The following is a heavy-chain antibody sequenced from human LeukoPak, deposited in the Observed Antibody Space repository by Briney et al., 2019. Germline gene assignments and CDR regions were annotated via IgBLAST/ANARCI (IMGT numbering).Heavy chain of an antibody. CDR3: ARMYYYDSSGHDAFDI. J-gene: IGHJ3*02. D-gene: IGHD3-22*01. V-gene: IGHV1-3*01. CDR2: ISAGNGNT. Sequence: GASVKVSCKASGYTFTSYAIHWVRQAPGQRLEWMGWISAGNGNTKYSQNFQGRVTFISNTSATTAFMELSSLRSEDAAVYYCARMYYYDSSGHDAFDIWGQGTMVTVSS. CDR1: GYTFTSYA.